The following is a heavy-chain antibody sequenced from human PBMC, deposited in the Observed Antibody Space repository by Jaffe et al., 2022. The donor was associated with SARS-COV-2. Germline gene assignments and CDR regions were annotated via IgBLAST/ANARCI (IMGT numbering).Heavy chain of an antibody. CDR1: GFTFSSYA. J-gene: IGHJ4*02. CDR2: ISYDGSNK. D-gene: IGHD3-22*01. V-gene: IGHV3-30*04. CDR3: AREVTMIVVVTGFDY. Sequence: QVQLVESGGGVVQPGRSLRLSCAASGFTFSSYAMHWVRQAPGKGLEWVAVISYDGSNKYYADSVKGRFTISRDNSKNTLYLQMNSLRAEDTAVYYCAREVTMIVVVTGFDYWGQGTLVTVSS.